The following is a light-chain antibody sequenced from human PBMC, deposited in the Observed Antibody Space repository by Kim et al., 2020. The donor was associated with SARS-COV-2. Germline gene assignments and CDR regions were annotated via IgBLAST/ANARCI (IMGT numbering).Light chain of an antibody. CDR2: AAS. Sequence: AAVGDRVTITWRASQSISNYLAWFQQKAGKVPKRLIYAASSLQSGVPSRCSGSGSGTEFTLTISSLQPEDFATYYCLQHNSYPLTFGGGTKVDIK. J-gene: IGKJ4*01. V-gene: IGKV1-17*03. CDR3: LQHNSYPLT. CDR1: QSISNY.